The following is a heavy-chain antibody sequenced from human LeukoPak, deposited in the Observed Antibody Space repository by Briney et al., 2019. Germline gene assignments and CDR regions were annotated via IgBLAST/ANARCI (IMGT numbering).Heavy chain of an antibody. CDR2: IYYSGST. CDR3: ARSIAAAGTILFDY. J-gene: IGHJ4*02. D-gene: IGHD6-13*01. V-gene: IGHV4-34*01. CDR1: GGSFSGYY. Sequence: SETLSLTCAVYGGSFSGYYWSWIRQPPGKGLEWIGSIYYSGSTYYNPSLKSRVTISVDTSKNQFSLKLSSVTAADTAVYYCARSIAAAGTILFDYWGQGTLVTVSS.